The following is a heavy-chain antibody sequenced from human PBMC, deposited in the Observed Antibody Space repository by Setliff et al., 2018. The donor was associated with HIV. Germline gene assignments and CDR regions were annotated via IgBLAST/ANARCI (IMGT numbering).Heavy chain of an antibody. CDR1: GASISSSSHH. CDR3: ARVVRWELVATSTFFYYYMDV. Sequence: SETLSLTCTVSGASISSSSHHWAWIRQPPGKGLEHIGNIYYTGSTHHNPSLESRVATSVDTSKNQFSLKLSSVTAADTAVYYCARVVRWELVATSTFFYYYMDVWGKGTTVTVSS. V-gene: IGHV4-39*01. D-gene: IGHD1-26*01. J-gene: IGHJ6*03. CDR2: IYYTGST.